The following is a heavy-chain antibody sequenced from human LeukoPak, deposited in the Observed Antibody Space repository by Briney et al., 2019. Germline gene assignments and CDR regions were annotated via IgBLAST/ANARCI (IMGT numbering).Heavy chain of an antibody. D-gene: IGHD5-18*01. CDR2: ISVYNGNT. J-gene: IGHJ4*02. V-gene: IGHV1-18*01. CDR1: GYIFISYG. Sequence: ASVKVSCKASGYIFISYGISWVRQAPGQGLEWMGWISVYNGNTNYAQKLQGRVTMTTDTSTSIAYMELGSLRSDDTAMYFCARSGYSYGYSRYFDYWGQGTLVTVSS. CDR3: ARSGYSYGYSRYFDY.